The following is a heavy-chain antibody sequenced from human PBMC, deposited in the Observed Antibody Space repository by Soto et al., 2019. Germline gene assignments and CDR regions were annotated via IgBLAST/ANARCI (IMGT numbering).Heavy chain of an antibody. J-gene: IGHJ6*02. CDR2: ISYEGSKT. D-gene: IGHD5-12*01. CDR3: AKDHWAAYSGYAIRNDLDV. V-gene: IGHV3-30*18. Sequence: PGGSLRLSCAASGFTFSDYGIHWVRQAPGKGLEWVAVISYEGSKTYYADSVKGRFTISRDNSKNTLYLQMASLRPEDTAVYYCAKDHWAAYSGYAIRNDLDVWGQGTTVTLSS. CDR1: GFTFSDYG.